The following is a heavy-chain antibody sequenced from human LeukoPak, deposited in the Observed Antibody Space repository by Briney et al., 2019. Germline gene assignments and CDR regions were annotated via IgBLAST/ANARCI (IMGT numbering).Heavy chain of an antibody. CDR3: AKDKFDSSSWGKGNWFDP. V-gene: IGHV3-23*01. CDR1: GFTFSSYA. CDR2: ISGSGGST. J-gene: IGHJ5*02. Sequence: GGSLRLSCAASGFTFSSYAMSWVRQAPGKGLEWVSAISGSGGSTYYADSVKGRFTISRDNSKNTLYLQMNSLRAEDTAVYYCAKDKFDSSSWGKGNWFDPWGQGTLVTVSS. D-gene: IGHD6-13*01.